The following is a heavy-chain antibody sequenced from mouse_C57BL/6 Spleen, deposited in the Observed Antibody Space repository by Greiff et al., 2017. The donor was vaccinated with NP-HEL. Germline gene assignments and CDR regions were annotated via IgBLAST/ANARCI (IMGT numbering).Heavy chain of an antibody. V-gene: IGHV7-3*01. J-gene: IGHJ3*01. D-gene: IGHD2-3*01. CDR1: GFTFTDYY. Sequence: DVQLVESGGGLVQPGGSLSLSCAASGFTFTDYYMSLVRQPPGTALAWLGFIRNKANGYTTEYSASVKGRFTISRDNSQSILYLQMNALRAEDSATYYCASLYDGYYTWFAYWGQGTLVTVSA. CDR2: IRNKANGYTT. CDR3: ASLYDGYYTWFAY.